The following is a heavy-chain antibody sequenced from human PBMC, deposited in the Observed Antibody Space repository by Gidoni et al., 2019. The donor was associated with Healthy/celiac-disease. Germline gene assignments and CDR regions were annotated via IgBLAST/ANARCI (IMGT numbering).Heavy chain of an antibody. J-gene: IGHJ4*02. CDR1: GLTFSSYA. Sequence: EVQLLESGGGLVQPGGSLRRSCAASGLTFSSYAMSWVRQAPGKGLEWFSAISVSGGSTYYADSVKGRFTISRDNSKNTLYLKMNSLRAEDTAVYYCAKVPIAVAGHYWGQGTLVTVSS. CDR3: AKVPIAVAGHY. CDR2: ISVSGGST. V-gene: IGHV3-23*01. D-gene: IGHD6-19*01.